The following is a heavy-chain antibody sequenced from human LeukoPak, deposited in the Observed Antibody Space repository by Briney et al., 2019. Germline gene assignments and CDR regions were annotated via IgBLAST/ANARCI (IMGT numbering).Heavy chain of an antibody. D-gene: IGHD3-10*01. CDR2: IYYSGTT. CDR1: GGSISGYY. CDR3: ARRYYYGSGSYFGDAFDI. J-gene: IGHJ3*02. Sequence: SETLSLTCTVSGGSISGYYWSWIRQPPGKGLEWIGYIYYSGTTNYNPSLKSRVTISLDTSKNQFSLKLTSVTAADTAVYYCARRYYYGSGSYFGDAFDIWGQGTMVTVSS. V-gene: IGHV4-59*01.